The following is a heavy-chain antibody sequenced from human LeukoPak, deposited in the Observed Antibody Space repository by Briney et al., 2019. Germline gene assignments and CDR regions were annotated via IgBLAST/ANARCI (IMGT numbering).Heavy chain of an antibody. CDR1: GFTFSNYE. J-gene: IGHJ4*02. D-gene: IGHD2-21*02. Sequence: GGSLRLSCAASGFTFSNYEMNWVRQAPGKGLEWVSYISSSGNTIYYADSVKGRFTISRDNSKNALYLQMNSLRAEDTAVYYCAKGKVVTGIDYWGQGTLVTVSS. CDR3: AKGKVVTGIDY. CDR2: ISSSGNTI. V-gene: IGHV3-48*03.